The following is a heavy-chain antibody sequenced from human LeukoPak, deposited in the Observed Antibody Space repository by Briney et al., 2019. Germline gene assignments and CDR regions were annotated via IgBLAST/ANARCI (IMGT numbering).Heavy chain of an antibody. CDR3: ARRIGQGSGSYYPDY. CDR2: IYRSGST. D-gene: IGHD3-10*01. V-gene: IGHV4-38-2*01. Sequence: PSETLSLTCAVSGYSISSGYYWGWIRPPPGKGLEWIGSIYRSGSTYYNPSLKSRVTISVDTSKNQFSLKLRSVTAADTAVYYCARRIGQGSGSYYPDYWGQGTLVTVSS. J-gene: IGHJ4*02. CDR1: GYSISSGYY.